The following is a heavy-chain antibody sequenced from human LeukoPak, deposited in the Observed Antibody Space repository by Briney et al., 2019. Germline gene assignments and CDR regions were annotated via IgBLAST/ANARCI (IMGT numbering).Heavy chain of an antibody. CDR3: ARGRYYYDRSGYCDY. D-gene: IGHD3-22*01. CDR1: GFTFSSYS. Sequence: GGSLRLSCAASGFTFSSYSMNWVRQAPGKGLEWVSYISSSSSTIYYAYSVKVRFTISRDNAKNSLYLQMNSLKEEDTAVYYCARGRYYYDRSGYCDYWGQGTLVTVSS. V-gene: IGHV3-48*02. J-gene: IGHJ4*02. CDR2: ISSSSSTI.